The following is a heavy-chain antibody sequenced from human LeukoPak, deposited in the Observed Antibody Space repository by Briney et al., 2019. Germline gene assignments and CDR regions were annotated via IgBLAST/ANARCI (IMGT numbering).Heavy chain of an antibody. CDR1: GFTFSSYV. CDR3: AKRAVGAAYYFDY. V-gene: IGHV3-23*01. CDR2: ISSNGDST. J-gene: IGHJ4*02. D-gene: IGHD2-15*01. Sequence: PGGSLRLSCAASGFTFSSYVMSWVRQAPGKGPEWLSDISSNGDSTHYADSVKGRFTISRDNSKNTLFPQMNSLRAEDTAVYYCAKRAVGAAYYFDYWGQGTLVSVSS.